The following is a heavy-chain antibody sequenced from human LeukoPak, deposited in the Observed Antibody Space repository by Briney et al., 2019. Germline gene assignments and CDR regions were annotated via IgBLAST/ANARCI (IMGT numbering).Heavy chain of an antibody. CDR1: GASFIGYY. V-gene: IGHV4-34*01. CDR3: ARRVTMVRGAHLGY. CDR2: INHSGST. Sequence: SETLSLTCAVYGASFIGYYCSSIRQPPGKGLEWLGEINHSGSTNYNPSRKSRVTISVDTSKNQFSLKLSSVTAADTAVYYCARRVTMVRGAHLGYWGQGTLVTVSS. J-gene: IGHJ4*02. D-gene: IGHD3-10*01.